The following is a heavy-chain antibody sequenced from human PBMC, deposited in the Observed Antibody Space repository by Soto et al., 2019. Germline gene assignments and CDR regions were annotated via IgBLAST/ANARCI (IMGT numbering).Heavy chain of an antibody. V-gene: IGHV3-21*01. D-gene: IGHD1-26*01. CDR3: TRHWLATREFDY. J-gene: IGHJ4*02. Sequence: GGSLRLSCAASGFTFSSYSMNWVRQAPGKGLEWVSSISSSSVHIYYADSLKGRFTISRDNAKNSLYLQMNSLRAEDTAVYYCTRHWLATREFDYWGQGTLVTVSS. CDR1: GFTFSSYS. CDR2: ISSSSVHI.